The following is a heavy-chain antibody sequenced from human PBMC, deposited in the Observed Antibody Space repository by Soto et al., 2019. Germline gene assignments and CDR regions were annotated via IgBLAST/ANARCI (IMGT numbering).Heavy chain of an antibody. Sequence: SETLSLTCAVSGVSLTSGNWWTWVRQSPQRGLEYIGEIFHDGTANYYPSFERRVAMSVDTSRNQFSLKLTSVTAADTAVYFCARLVYDARLNYMYFDFWGPGTLVTVSS. CDR1: GVSLTSGNW. D-gene: IGHD6-6*01. J-gene: IGHJ4*02. CDR2: IFHDGTA. CDR3: ARLVYDARLNYMYFDF. V-gene: IGHV4-4*02.